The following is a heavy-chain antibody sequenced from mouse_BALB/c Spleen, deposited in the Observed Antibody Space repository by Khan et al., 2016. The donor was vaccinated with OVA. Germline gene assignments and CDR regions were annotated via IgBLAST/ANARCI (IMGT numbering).Heavy chain of an antibody. D-gene: IGHD2-2*01. V-gene: IGHV5-9-3*01. CDR3: ARSLVDYHAMDY. J-gene: IGHJ4*01. CDR2: ISTGGHYT. Sequence: EVELVESGGGLVKSGGSLKLSCSASGFTFSNYAMSWVRQTPEKRLECVATISTGGHYTFYPDSVKGRFTISRDNAKNTLYLQMSSLRSEDTAMYYCARSLVDYHAMDYWGQGTSVTVSS. CDR1: GFTFSNYA.